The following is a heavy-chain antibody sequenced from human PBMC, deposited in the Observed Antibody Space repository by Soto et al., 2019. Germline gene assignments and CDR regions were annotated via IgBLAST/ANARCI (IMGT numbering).Heavy chain of an antibody. CDR1: GGSISSSSYY. V-gene: IGHV4-39*01. Sequence: SETLSLTCTVSGGSISSSSYYWGWIRQPPGKGLEWIGSIYYSGSTYYNPSLKSRVTISVDTSKNQFSLKLSSVTAADTAVYYCARLLGAGGMDVWGQGTTVTVSS. J-gene: IGHJ6*02. CDR2: IYYSGST. D-gene: IGHD3-16*01. CDR3: ARLLGAGGMDV.